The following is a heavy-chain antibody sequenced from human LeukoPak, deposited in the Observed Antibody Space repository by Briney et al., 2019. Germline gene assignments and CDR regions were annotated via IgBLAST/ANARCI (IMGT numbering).Heavy chain of an antibody. J-gene: IGHJ5*02. CDR1: GFTFDDYG. CDR2: ISASGGST. CDR3: AKAFTVTRVYNCLDP. D-gene: IGHD4-17*01. V-gene: IGHV3-23*01. Sequence: GGSLRLSCVASGFTFDDYGMSWVRQAPGKGLEWVSGISASGGSTYYADSVKGRFTISRDNSKNTLYLQMNSLRAEDTAVYYCAKAFTVTRVYNCLDPWGQGTLVTVSS.